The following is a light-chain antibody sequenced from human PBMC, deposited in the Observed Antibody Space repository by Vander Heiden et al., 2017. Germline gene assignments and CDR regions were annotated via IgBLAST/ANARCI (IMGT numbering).Light chain of an antibody. J-gene: IGLJ3*02. CDR1: KIGTRN. V-gene: IGLV3-21*02. CDR2: GET. CDR3: QVWDRGSDHVV. Sequence: YVLTQPPSVSVAPGQTAPLPLEGVKIGTRNGQWYQQGPGQPAVWVVYGETDRPSGIPDRFSGANSGNTATLTINRAEAGDEADYYCQVWDRGSDHVVFGGGTKLTVL.